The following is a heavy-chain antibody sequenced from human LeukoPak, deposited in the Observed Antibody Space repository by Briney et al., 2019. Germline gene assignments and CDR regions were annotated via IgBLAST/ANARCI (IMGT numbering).Heavy chain of an antibody. Sequence: SETLSLTCTVSGGSISNFYWSWIRQPAGKGLEWIGEINHSGSTNDSPSLKSRVTISVDTSKNQCSLKLSSVTAADTAVYYCASLGTGDRVYWGQGTLVTVSS. CDR2: INHSGST. J-gene: IGHJ4*02. CDR1: GGSISNFY. D-gene: IGHD7-27*01. CDR3: ASLGTGDRVY. V-gene: IGHV4-34*01.